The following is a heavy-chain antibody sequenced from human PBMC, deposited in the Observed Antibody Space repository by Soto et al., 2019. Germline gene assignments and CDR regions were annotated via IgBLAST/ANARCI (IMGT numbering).Heavy chain of an antibody. J-gene: IGHJ4*02. CDR1: GFTFSSYW. V-gene: IGHV3-74*01. Sequence: GGSLRLSCAASGFTFSSYWMHWVRQAPGKGLVWVSRIKGDGSETNYADSVKGRFTISRDNAKNTLYLQLNSLRAEDTAVYYCLRGNSGYGNFDYWGQGTRVTVS. D-gene: IGHD5-12*01. CDR3: LRGNSGYGNFDY. CDR2: IKGDGSET.